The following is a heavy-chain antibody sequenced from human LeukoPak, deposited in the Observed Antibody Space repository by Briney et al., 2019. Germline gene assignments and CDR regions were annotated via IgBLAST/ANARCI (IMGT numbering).Heavy chain of an antibody. CDR2: IYTSGST. V-gene: IGHV4-61*02. J-gene: IGHJ4*02. CDR1: GGSISSGSYY. CDR3: ARDEYYFDY. Sequence: SQTLSLTCTVSGGSISSGSYYWSWIRQPAGKGLEWIGRIYTSGSTNYNPSLKSRVTMSVDTSKNQFSLKLSSVTAADTAVYYCARDEYYFDYWGQGTLVTVSS.